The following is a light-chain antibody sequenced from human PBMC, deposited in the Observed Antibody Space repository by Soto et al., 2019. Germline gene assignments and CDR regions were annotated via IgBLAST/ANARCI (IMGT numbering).Light chain of an antibody. J-gene: IGLJ1*01. CDR2: GNN. CDR3: QSYDSSVSGRQYV. CDR1: SSNIGAGYD. V-gene: IGLV1-40*01. Sequence: QSVLTQPPSVSGAPGQRVTISCTGSSSNIGAGYDVHWYQQLPGTAPKLLIYGNNNRPSGVPDRFSGSMSGTSASLAITGLQAEDEADYYCQSYDSSVSGRQYVFGTGTKLTVL.